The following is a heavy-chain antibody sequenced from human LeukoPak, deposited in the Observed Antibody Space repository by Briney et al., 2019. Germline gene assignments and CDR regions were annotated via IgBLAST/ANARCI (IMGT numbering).Heavy chain of an antibody. D-gene: IGHD3-22*01. Sequence: PSETLSLTCTVSCGSISSGGYYWSWIRQHPGKGLEWIGYIYYSGSTYYNPSLKSRATISVDTSKNQFSLKLSSVTAADTAVYYCARQNLLRDFDYWGQGTLVTVSS. J-gene: IGHJ4*02. CDR3: ARQNLLRDFDY. CDR1: CGSISSGGYY. V-gene: IGHV4-31*03. CDR2: IYYSGST.